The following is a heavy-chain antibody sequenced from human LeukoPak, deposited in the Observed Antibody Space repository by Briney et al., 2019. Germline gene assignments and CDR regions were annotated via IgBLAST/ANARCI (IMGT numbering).Heavy chain of an antibody. CDR2: INHSGST. Sequence: PSETLPLTRAVYGGSFSGYYWSWIRQPPGKGLEWIGEINHSGSTNYNPSLKSRVTISVDTSKNQFSLKLSSVTAADTAVYYCARARMYYYDSSGDFDYWGQGTLVTVSS. V-gene: IGHV4-34*01. CDR3: ARARMYYYDSSGDFDY. D-gene: IGHD3-22*01. J-gene: IGHJ4*02. CDR1: GGSFSGYY.